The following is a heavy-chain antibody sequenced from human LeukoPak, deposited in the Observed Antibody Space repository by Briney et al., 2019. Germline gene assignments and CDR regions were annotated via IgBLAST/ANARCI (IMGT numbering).Heavy chain of an antibody. CDR2: IKEDGSEK. Sequence: GGSLRLSCAASGFTFSSYSMNWVRQAPGKGLEWVANIKEDGSEKYYVDSVKGRFTISRDNSKNTLYLQMNSLRAEDTAVYYCANYGDYSFDYWGREPWSPSPQ. CDR3: ANYGDYSFDY. J-gene: IGHJ4*02. CDR1: GFTFSSYS. D-gene: IGHD4-17*01. V-gene: IGHV3-7*01.